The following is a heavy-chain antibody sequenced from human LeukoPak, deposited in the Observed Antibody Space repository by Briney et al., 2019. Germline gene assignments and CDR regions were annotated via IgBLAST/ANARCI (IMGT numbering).Heavy chain of an antibody. V-gene: IGHV1-8*01. D-gene: IGHD2-2*01. CDR2: MNPKGGNT. Sequence: ASVKVSCKASGCSFTNYDINWVRQASGQGLDWMGWMNPKGGNTDYAQKFQGRVTITSNTSTSTAYMELSSLRSEDTAVLYCARAPGWTSSSCPYDFVYWGQGTLVTVSS. CDR3: ARAPGWTSSSCPYDFVY. CDR1: GCSFTNYD. J-gene: IGHJ4*02.